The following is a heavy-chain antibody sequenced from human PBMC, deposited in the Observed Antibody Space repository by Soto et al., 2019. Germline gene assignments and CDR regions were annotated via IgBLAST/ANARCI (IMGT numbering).Heavy chain of an antibody. CDR2: IYYSGST. Sequence: SETLSLTCTVSGGSISSSGYYWGWIRQPPGKGLEWIGSIYYSGSTYYNPSLKSRVTISVDTSKNQFSLKLSSVTAADTAVYYCARHGLTGYYYMDVWGKGTTVTVSS. CDR3: ARHGLTGYYYMDV. D-gene: IGHD3-9*01. CDR1: GGSISSSGYY. J-gene: IGHJ6*03. V-gene: IGHV4-39*01.